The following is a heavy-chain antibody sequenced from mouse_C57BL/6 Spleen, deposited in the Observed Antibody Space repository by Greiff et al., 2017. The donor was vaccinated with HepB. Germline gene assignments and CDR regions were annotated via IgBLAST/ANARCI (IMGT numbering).Heavy chain of an antibody. CDR2: IYPGDGDT. J-gene: IGHJ2*01. CDR1: GYAFSSSW. V-gene: IGHV1-82*01. CDR3: ARRATTVVAPGRYYFDY. D-gene: IGHD1-1*01. Sequence: VKLMESGPELVKPGASVKISCKASGYAFSSSWMNWVKQRPGKGLEWIGRIYPGDGDTNYNGKFKGKATLTADKSSSTAYLQLSSLTSEDSAVYCCARRATTVVAPGRYYFDYWGQGTTLTVSS.